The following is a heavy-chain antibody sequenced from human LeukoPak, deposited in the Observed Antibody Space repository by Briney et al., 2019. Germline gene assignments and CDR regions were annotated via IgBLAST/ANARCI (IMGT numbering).Heavy chain of an antibody. V-gene: IGHV4-34*01. CDR2: INHSGST. Sequence: SETLSLTCAVHGGSFSGYYWSWIRQPPGKGLEWIGEINHSGSTNYNPSLKSRVTISVDTSKNQFSLKLSSVTAADTAVYYYARAGSWTLDYWGQGTLVTVSS. CDR3: ARAGSWTLDY. D-gene: IGHD6-13*01. CDR1: GGSFSGYY. J-gene: IGHJ4*02.